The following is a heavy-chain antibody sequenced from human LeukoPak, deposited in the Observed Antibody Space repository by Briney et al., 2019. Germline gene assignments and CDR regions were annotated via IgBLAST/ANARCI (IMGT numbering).Heavy chain of an antibody. Sequence: GGSLRLSCAASGFTFTSYWMTWVRQAPGKGLEWVANIKQDGSEKYYVDSVKGRFTISRDNAYNSLYLQMNSLRAEDTGVYYCARWNLGSDYWGQGTLVTVSS. CDR2: IKQDGSEK. J-gene: IGHJ4*02. V-gene: IGHV3-7*01. CDR1: GFTFTSYW. CDR3: ARWNLGSDY. D-gene: IGHD1-1*01.